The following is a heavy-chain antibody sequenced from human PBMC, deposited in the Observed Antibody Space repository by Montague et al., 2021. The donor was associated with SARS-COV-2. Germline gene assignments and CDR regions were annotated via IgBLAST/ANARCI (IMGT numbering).Heavy chain of an antibody. CDR3: ARHGVRAEGRLSWFDP. Sequence: SETLSLTCTVSGGSISSSDYYWGWIRQPPGKGLEWIGSVYFSGFTYYNPSLKSRVTIPVDTSKNQLSLKLSSATAGDTAVYYCARHGVRAEGRLSWFDPWGQGTLVTVSS. J-gene: IGHJ5*02. V-gene: IGHV4-39*01. CDR1: GGSISSSDYY. D-gene: IGHD3-3*01. CDR2: VYFSGFT.